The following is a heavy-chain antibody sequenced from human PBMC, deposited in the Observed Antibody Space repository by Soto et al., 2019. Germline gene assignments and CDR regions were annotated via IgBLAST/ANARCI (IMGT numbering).Heavy chain of an antibody. CDR1: GFTFSSYA. Sequence: QVQLVESGGGVVQPGRSLRLSCAASGFTFSSYAMHWVRQAPGKGLEWVAVISYDGSNKYYADSVKGRFTISRDNSKNTLYLQMNSLRAEDTAVYYCARDRQQLANAFDIWGQGTMVTVSS. D-gene: IGHD6-13*01. CDR2: ISYDGSNK. J-gene: IGHJ3*02. V-gene: IGHV3-30-3*01. CDR3: ARDRQQLANAFDI.